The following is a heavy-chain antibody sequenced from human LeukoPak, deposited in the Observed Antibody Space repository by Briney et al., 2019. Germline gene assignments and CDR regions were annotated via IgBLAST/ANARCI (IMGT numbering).Heavy chain of an antibody. CDR1: GGSISSHY. CDR3: ARAYGSSSGRPFDY. V-gene: IGHV4-59*11. CDR2: IYYTGTT. D-gene: IGHD6-6*01. Sequence: SATLSLPFSVSGGSISSHYWSWIRQPPGKELEWIGYIYYTGTTNYKPSLKSRVTISVDTSKNQFSLNLTSVTAADTAVYYCARAYGSSSGRPFDYWGQGTLVTVSS. J-gene: IGHJ4*02.